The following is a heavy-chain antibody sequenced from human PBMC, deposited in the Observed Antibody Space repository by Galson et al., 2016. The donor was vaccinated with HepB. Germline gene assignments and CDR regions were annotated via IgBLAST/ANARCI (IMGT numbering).Heavy chain of an antibody. V-gene: IGHV4-34*01. J-gene: IGHJ4*02. CDR2: IHPSGSA. Sequence: SETLSLTCAVSGGSFNDYYWSWIRQPPEKGLEWIGEIHPSGSAHYNPSLTSRVTISLDTSKRQFSLTLRSVTAADTAVYYCANGMDQAKIGHWGQGALVTVSS. CDR3: ANGMDQAKIGH. D-gene: IGHD1-14*01. CDR1: GGSFNDYY.